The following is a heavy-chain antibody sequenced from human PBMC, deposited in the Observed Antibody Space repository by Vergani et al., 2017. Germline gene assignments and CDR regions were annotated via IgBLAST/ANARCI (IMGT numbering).Heavy chain of an antibody. CDR3: ARIRWDFNYYGSEYNYYYYMDV. D-gene: IGHD3-10*01. J-gene: IGHJ6*03. Sequence: QLQLQESGPGLVKPSETLSLTCTVSGGSISSSSYYWGWIRQPPGKGLEWIGSIYYSGSTYYNPSLKSRVTISVDTSKNQFSLKLSSVTAADTAVYYCARIRWDFNYYGSEYNYYYYMDVWGKGTTVTVSS. CDR2: IYYSGST. V-gene: IGHV4-39*01. CDR1: GGSISSSSYY.